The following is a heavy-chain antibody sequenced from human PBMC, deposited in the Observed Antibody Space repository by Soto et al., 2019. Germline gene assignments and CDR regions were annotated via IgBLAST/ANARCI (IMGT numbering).Heavy chain of an antibody. Sequence: VGSLRLSCAASGFTFSNAWMSWVRQAPGKGLEWVGRIKSKTDGGTTDYAAPVKGRFTISRDDSKNTLYLQMNSLKTEDTAVYYCTTENYYYYDFWSGYYAFDIWGQGTMVTVS. CDR3: TTENYYYYDFWSGYYAFDI. J-gene: IGHJ3*02. V-gene: IGHV3-15*01. D-gene: IGHD3-3*01. CDR2: IKSKTDGGTT. CDR1: GFTFSNAW.